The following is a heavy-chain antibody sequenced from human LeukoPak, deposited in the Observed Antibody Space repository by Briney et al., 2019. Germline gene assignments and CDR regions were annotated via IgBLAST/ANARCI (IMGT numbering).Heavy chain of an antibody. D-gene: IGHD1-26*01. Sequence: PGGSLRLSCAASGFTFSGYWMHWVRQVPGKGLVWVSRINGGGGYQNYADSVKGRFTISRDNAKNTLYLQMGSLRAEDTAVYYCVGEWDHFDFDSWGQGALVSVSS. CDR3: VGEWDHFDFDS. J-gene: IGHJ5*01. CDR2: INGGGGYQ. CDR1: GFTFSGYW. V-gene: IGHV3-74*01.